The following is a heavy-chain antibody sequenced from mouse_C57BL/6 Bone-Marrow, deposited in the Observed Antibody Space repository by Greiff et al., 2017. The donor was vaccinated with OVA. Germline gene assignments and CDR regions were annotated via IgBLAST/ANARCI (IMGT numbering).Heavy chain of an antibody. V-gene: IGHV1-19*01. CDR3: ARGAYYSNFYAMDY. CDR2: INPYNGGT. D-gene: IGHD2-5*01. J-gene: IGHJ4*01. CDR1: GYTFTDYY. Sequence: EVQLQESGPVLVKPGASVKMSCKASGYTFTDYYMNWVKQSHGKSLEWIGVINPYNGGTSYNQKFKGKATLTVDKSSSTAYMELNSLTSEDSAVYYCARGAYYSNFYAMDYWGQGTSVTVSS.